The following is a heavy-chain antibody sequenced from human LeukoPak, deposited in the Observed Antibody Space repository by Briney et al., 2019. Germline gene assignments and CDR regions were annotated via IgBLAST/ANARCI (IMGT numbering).Heavy chain of an antibody. V-gene: IGHV1-2*02. D-gene: IGHD6-13*01. Sequence: ASVKVPCKASGYTFTGYYMHWVRQAPGQGLEWMGWINPNSGGTNYAQKFQGRVTMTRDTSISTAYMELSRLRTDDTAVYYCARALTYSSSWLYYFDYWGQGTLVTVSS. CDR2: INPNSGGT. CDR1: GYTFTGYY. J-gene: IGHJ4*02. CDR3: ARALTYSSSWLYYFDY.